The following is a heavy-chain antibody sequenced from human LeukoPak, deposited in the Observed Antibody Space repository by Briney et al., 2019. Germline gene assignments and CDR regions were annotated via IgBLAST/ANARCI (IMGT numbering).Heavy chain of an antibody. CDR2: ISGSGDST. V-gene: IGHV3-23*01. CDR1: GFTFSSYA. J-gene: IGHJ4*02. CDR3: AKVATWTYFDS. Sequence: GGSLRLSCAASGFTFSSYAMSWVRQAPGKGLEWVSAISGSGDSTYYADSVKGRFTISRDNSQNTLYLQMNSLRADDTAVYYCAKVATWTYFDSWGQGTLVTVSS. D-gene: IGHD3/OR15-3a*01.